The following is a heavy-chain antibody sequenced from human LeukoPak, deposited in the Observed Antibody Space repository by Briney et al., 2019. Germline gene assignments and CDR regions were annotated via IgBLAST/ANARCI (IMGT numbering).Heavy chain of an antibody. D-gene: IGHD3-10*01. J-gene: IGHJ4*02. CDR3: ARSSYGAGSKPYWVDY. Sequence: SDPVSLTCTVCSGSISSSSYYGPWIRQPPGKVLEYIGSYSGSTYNNPSLKSRVTIPVATSKKQFSLKLSSVTAADTAVYFCARSSYGAGSKPYWVDYWGQGTLVTVSS. CDR2: YSGST. V-gene: IGHV4-39*01. CDR1: SGSISSSSYY.